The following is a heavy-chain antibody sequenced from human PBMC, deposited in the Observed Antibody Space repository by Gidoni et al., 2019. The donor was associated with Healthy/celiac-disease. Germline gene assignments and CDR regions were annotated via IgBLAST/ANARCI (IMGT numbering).Heavy chain of an antibody. V-gene: IGHV1-18*01. CDR1: DYTFPSYG. J-gene: IGHJ2*01. D-gene: IGHD1-26*01. CDR3: AMTSGSWYFDF. Sequence: QVQLVQSGAEVKKPGASVKVSCKASDYTFPSYGISWLRQAPGQGLEWMGWIRRHNGTTNYAQNLQDRVTMTIDTSTTAAYMELTSLISDDTAVYYCAMTSGSWYFDFWGRGTLVTVSS. CDR2: IRRHNGTT.